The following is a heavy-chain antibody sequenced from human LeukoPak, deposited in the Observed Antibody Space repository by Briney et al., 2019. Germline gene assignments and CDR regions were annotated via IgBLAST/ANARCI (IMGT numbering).Heavy chain of an antibody. CDR1: GGSISSGGYY. J-gene: IGHJ4*02. CDR2: IYYSGST. V-gene: IGHV4-31*03. CDR3: ARAPYSGYGYFDY. Sequence: SQTLSLTCTVSGGSISSGGYYWSWIRQHPGKGLEWTGYIYYSGSTYYNPSLKSRVTISVDTSKNQLSLKLSSVTAADTAVYYCARAPYSGYGYFDYWGQGTLVTVSS. D-gene: IGHD5-12*01.